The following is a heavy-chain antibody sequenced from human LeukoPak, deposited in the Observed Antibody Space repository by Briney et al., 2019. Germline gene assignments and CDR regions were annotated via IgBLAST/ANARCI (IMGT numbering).Heavy chain of an antibody. CDR3: ARDPVGYCSSTSCYGYFDY. Sequence: GGSLRLSCAASGFTFSSYGMHWVRQAPGKGLEWVAVIWYDGSNKYYADSVKGRFTISRDNSKNTLYLQMNSLRAEDTAVYYCARDPVGYCSSTSCYGYFDYWGQGTLVTVSS. CDR2: IWYDGSNK. V-gene: IGHV3-33*01. D-gene: IGHD2-2*01. J-gene: IGHJ4*02. CDR1: GFTFSSYG.